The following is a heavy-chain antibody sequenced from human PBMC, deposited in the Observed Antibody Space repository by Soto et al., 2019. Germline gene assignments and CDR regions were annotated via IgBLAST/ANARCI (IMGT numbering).Heavy chain of an antibody. V-gene: IGHV3-21*01. Sequence: GGSLRLSCAASGFTFTSYTMNWVRQAPGKGLEWVSSISSSSTYIYYADSVKGRFTISRDNAKNSLYLQMNSLRAEDTAVYYCLRDLAAATSYGIDVRGQGTTVTGSS. J-gene: IGHJ6*02. CDR3: LRDLAAATSYGIDV. CDR2: ISSSSTYI. D-gene: IGHD6-13*01. CDR1: GFTFTSYT.